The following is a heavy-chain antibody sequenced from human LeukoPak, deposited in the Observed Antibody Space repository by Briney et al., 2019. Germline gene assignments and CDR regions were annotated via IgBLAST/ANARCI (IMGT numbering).Heavy chain of an antibody. CDR2: IRYDGSNK. CDR3: AKDSGFDRNPRGIVGAQDMDV. D-gene: IGHD1-26*01. J-gene: IGHJ6*03. CDR1: GFTFSSYG. Sequence: GGSLRLSCAASGFTFSSYGMHWVRQAPGKGLEWVAFIRYDGSNKYYADSVKGRFTISRDNSKNTLYLQMNSLRAEDTAVYYCAKDSGFDRNPRGIVGAQDMDVWGKGTTVTISS. V-gene: IGHV3-30*02.